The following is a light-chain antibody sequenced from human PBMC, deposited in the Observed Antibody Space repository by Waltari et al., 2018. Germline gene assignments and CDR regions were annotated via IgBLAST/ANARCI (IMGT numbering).Light chain of an antibody. V-gene: IGLV3-27*01. CDR1: VLSKKY. CDR2: KDN. Sequence: SYELTQPSSVSVSPGQTVRITCSGDVLSKKYARWFQQKPGQAPVLVIFKDNERPSGIPERFSGSSPGTTVTLTISGAQVEDEADYYCYSAADNNLVFGGGTKLTVL. J-gene: IGLJ2*01. CDR3: YSAADNNLV.